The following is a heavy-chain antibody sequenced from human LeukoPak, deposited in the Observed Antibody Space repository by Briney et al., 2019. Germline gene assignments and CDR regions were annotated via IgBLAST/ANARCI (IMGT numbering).Heavy chain of an antibody. CDR3: ARDRPCVVGGGDCQNFDY. J-gene: IGHJ4*02. D-gene: IGHD2-21*02. CDR1: GYTFTSYY. CDR2: INPSGGST. Sequence: ASVKVSCKASGYTFTSYYMHWVRQAPGQGLEWMGIINPSGGSTSYAQKFQGGVTMTRDTSTSTVYMELSSLRSEDTAVYYCARDRPCVVGGGDCQNFDYWGQGTLVTVSS. V-gene: IGHV1-46*01.